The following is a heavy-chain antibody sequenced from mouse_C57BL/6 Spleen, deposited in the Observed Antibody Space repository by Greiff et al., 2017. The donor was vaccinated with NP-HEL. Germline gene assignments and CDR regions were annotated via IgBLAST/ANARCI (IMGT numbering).Heavy chain of an antibody. CDR1: GYTFTSYG. CDR3: ARSAQATWFLFAY. J-gene: IGHJ3*01. Sequence: QVQLQQSGAELARPGASVKLSCKASGYTFTSYGISWVKQRTGQGLEWIGEIYPRSGNTYYNEKFKGKATLTADKSSSTAYMELRSLTSEDSAVYFCARSAQATWFLFAYWGQGTLVTVSA. D-gene: IGHD3-2*02. CDR2: IYPRSGNT. V-gene: IGHV1-81*01.